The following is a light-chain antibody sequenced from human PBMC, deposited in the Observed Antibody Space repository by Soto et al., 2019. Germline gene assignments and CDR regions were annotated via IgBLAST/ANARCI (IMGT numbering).Light chain of an antibody. V-gene: IGKV3-20*01. CDR3: QQYGSSSTWT. J-gene: IGKJ1*01. CDR1: QSVSSAY. Sequence: EIVLTQSPGTLSLSPGERATLSCRASQSVSSAYLAWYQHKPGQPPTLLIYAASSRVTRIPDRFSGSGSGTDFPLTISRLEHEDFAVYYCQQYGSSSTWTFGQGTKVEIK. CDR2: AAS.